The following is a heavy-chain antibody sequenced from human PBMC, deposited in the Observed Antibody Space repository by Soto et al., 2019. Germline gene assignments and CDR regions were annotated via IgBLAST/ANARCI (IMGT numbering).Heavy chain of an antibody. CDR2: IKSKTDGGTT. V-gene: IGHV3-15*01. Sequence: GGSLRLSCAAPGFTFSNAWMSWVRQAPGKGLEWVGRIKSKTDGGTTDYAAPVKGRFTISRDDSKNTLYLQMNSLKTEDTAVYYCTTGMVRDNYYGMDVWGQGTTVTVSS. CDR3: TTGMVRDNYYGMDV. CDR1: GFTFSNAW. J-gene: IGHJ6*02. D-gene: IGHD3-10*01.